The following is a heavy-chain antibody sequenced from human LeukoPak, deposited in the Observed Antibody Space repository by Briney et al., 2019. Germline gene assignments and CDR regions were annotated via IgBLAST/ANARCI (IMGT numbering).Heavy chain of an antibody. CDR2: VTGSGITT. D-gene: IGHD5-12*01. V-gene: IGHV3-23*01. Sequence: GGSLRLSCVASGFTFSDYIMNWVRQALGKGLEWVSTVTGSGITTSYAASVKGRFTISRDNSKNTLYLQMNSLRAEDTAVYYCAKSVAIGFDIWGQGTMVTVSS. J-gene: IGHJ3*02. CDR1: GFTFSDYI. CDR3: AKSVAIGFDI.